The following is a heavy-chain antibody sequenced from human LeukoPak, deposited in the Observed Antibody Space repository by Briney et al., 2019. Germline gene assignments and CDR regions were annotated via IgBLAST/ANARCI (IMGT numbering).Heavy chain of an antibody. D-gene: IGHD5-12*01. Sequence: PSETLSLTCTVSGGSISSYYWSWIRQPAGKGLEWIGRIYTSGSTNYNPSLKSRVTMSVDTSKNQFSLKLSSVTAADTAVYYCARRSHGAYSGYEDAFDIWGQGTMVTVSS. V-gene: IGHV4-4*07. J-gene: IGHJ3*02. CDR2: IYTSGST. CDR1: GGSISSYY. CDR3: ARRSHGAYSGYEDAFDI.